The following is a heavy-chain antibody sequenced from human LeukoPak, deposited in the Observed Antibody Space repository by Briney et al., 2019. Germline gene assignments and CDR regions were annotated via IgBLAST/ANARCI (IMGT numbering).Heavy chain of an antibody. CDR3: ARDLVGYYGSGSYDY. J-gene: IGHJ4*02. CDR2: ITPIFGTP. Sequence: SVKVSCKASGGTFSSYAISWVRQAPGQGLELVGAITPIFGTPHYVEKFQGRVTITADESTSTAYMELSSLRSEDTAVYYCARDLVGYYGSGSYDYWGQGTLVTVSS. CDR1: GGTFSSYA. V-gene: IGHV1-69*13. D-gene: IGHD3-10*01.